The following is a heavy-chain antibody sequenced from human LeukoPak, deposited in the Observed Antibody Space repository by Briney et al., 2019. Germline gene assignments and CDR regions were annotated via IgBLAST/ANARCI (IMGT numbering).Heavy chain of an antibody. CDR1: GGSISSYY. V-gene: IGHV4-4*07. J-gene: IGHJ4*02. CDR2: IYTSGST. Sequence: SETLSLTCTVSGGSISSYYWSWIRQPPGKGLKWIGRIYTSGSTNYNPSLKSRVTMSVDTSKDQFSLKLSAGTAPDTAVYYCARDQRVLSVIYWGPGTLVTGSS. D-gene: IGHD3-16*02. CDR3: ARDQRVLSVIY.